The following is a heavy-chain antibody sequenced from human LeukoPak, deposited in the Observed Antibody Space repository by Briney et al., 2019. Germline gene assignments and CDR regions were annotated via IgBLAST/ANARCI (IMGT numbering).Heavy chain of an antibody. J-gene: IGHJ4*02. CDR1: GYTLTELS. CDR3: GTGRPMITFGGVIVEYYFDY. D-gene: IGHD3-16*02. Sequence: ASVKVSCKVSGYTLTELSMRWVRQAPGKGLEWMGGFDPEDGETIYAQKFQGRVTMTEDTSTDTAYMEVSSLRSEDTAVYYCGTGRPMITFGGVIVEYYFDYWGQGSLVTVSS. V-gene: IGHV1-24*01. CDR2: FDPEDGET.